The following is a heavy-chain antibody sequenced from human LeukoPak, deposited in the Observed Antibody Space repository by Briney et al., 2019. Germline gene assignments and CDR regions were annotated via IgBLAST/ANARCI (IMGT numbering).Heavy chain of an antibody. CDR1: GFTFTNYA. V-gene: IGHV3-23*01. J-gene: IGHJ4*02. Sequence: GGSLRLSCAASGFTFTNYAMSWVRQAPGKGLEWVSGISGGGGSTYYADSVKGRFTISKDNAENSLYLQMNSLRAEDTALYYCARKRPNYFDYWGQGTLVTVSS. CDR2: ISGGGGST. CDR3: ARKRPNYFDY.